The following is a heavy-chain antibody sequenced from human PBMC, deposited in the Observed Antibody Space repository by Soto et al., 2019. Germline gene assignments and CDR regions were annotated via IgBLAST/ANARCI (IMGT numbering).Heavy chain of an antibody. J-gene: IGHJ6*02. CDR1: GGSFRSYA. CDR2: VIPMSGTP. D-gene: IGHD3-3*01. CDR3: ARAYDVRSGNYYGMDV. V-gene: IGHV1-69*01. Sequence: QVQLVQSGAEVKKPGSSLRVSCKASGGSFRSYAFSWVRQAPGQGLEWMGGVIPMSGTPKNAQKFQTRVTIAADEFTRTVYMELSSLTSEDTAIYYCARAYDVRSGNYYGMDVWGQGTTVTVSS.